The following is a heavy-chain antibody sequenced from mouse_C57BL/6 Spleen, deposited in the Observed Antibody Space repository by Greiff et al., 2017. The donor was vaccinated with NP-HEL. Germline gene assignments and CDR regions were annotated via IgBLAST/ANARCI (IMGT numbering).Heavy chain of an antibody. Sequence: QVQLQQPGAELVRPGTSVKLSCKASGYTFTSYWMHWVKQRPGQGLEWIGVIDPSDSYTNYNQKFKGKATLTVDTSSSTAYMQLSSLTSEDSAVYYCQSITTVVATEGAMDYWGQGTSVTVSS. CDR3: QSITTVVATEGAMDY. D-gene: IGHD1-1*01. CDR2: IDPSDSYT. J-gene: IGHJ4*01. V-gene: IGHV1-59*01. CDR1: GYTFTSYW.